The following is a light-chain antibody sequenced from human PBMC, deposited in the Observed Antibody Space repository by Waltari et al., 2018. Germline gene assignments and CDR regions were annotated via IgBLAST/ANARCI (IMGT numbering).Light chain of an antibody. CDR3: QQSYSPVYT. CDR1: QSISTY. CDR2: AAY. Sequence: DIQMTQSPSSLSASVGDRVNITCRASQSISTYLNLYQQKPGKAPKLLIYAAYSLQSGVPSRFSGSGSGTDFTLTISSLQPEDFATYYCQQSYSPVYTFGQGTKLEIK. V-gene: IGKV1-39*01. J-gene: IGKJ2*01.